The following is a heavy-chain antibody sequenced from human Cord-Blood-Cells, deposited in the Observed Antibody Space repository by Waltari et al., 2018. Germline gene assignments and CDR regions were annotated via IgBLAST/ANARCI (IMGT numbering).Heavy chain of an antibody. D-gene: IGHD3-22*01. V-gene: IGHV4-59*11. CDR3: ARDMSSGYYGAFDI. Sequence: QVQLQESGPGLVKPSETLSLTCTVSGGSISSHYWSWIRQPPGKGLEWIGYIDYSGSTNYNPSLKSRVTISVDTSKNQFSLKLSSVTAADTAVYYCARDMSSGYYGAFDIWGQGTMVTVSS. J-gene: IGHJ3*02. CDR1: GGSISSHY. CDR2: IDYSGST.